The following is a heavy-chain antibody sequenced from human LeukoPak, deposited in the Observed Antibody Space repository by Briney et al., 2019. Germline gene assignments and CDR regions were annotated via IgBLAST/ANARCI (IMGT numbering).Heavy chain of an antibody. Sequence: ASVKVSCKASGYTFTGYNMRWVRQTPGQGLGWRGWINPNSGGTNYAQKFQGRVTMTRDTSISTAYMELSRLRSDDTAVYYCASNAVWGSYRLLDYWGQGTLVTVSS. CDR3: ASNAVWGSYRLLDY. CDR1: GYTFTGYN. D-gene: IGHD3-16*02. V-gene: IGHV1-2*02. CDR2: INPNSGGT. J-gene: IGHJ4*02.